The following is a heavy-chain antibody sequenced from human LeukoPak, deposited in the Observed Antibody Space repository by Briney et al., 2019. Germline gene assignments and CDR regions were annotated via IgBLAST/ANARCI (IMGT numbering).Heavy chain of an antibody. CDR3: ARGLARVVPAAMGIDY. CDR1: GYTFTSYG. V-gene: IGHV1-18*01. J-gene: IGHJ4*02. CDR2: ISAYNGNT. Sequence: ASVKVSCKASGYTFTSYGISWLRQAPGQGLEWMGWISAYNGNTNYAQKLQGRVTMTTDTSTSTAYMELRSLRSDDTAVYYCARGLARVVPAAMGIDYWGQGTLVTVSS. D-gene: IGHD2-2*01.